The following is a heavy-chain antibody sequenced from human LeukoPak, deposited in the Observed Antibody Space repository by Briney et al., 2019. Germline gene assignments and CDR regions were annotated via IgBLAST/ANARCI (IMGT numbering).Heavy chain of an antibody. CDR2: IIPIFGTA. J-gene: IGHJ6*02. V-gene: IGHV1-69*13. Sequence: GASVKVSCKASGGTFSSYAISWVRQAPGQGLEWMGGIIPIFGTANYAQKFQGRVTITADESTSTAYMELSSLRSEDTAVYYCARVGVLRFLEWYIGMDVWGQGTTVTVS. D-gene: IGHD3-3*01. CDR1: GGTFSSYA. CDR3: ARVGVLRFLEWYIGMDV.